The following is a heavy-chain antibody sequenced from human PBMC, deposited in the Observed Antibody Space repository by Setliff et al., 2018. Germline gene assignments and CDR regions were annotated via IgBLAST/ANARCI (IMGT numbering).Heavy chain of an antibody. CDR2: IDQSGIT. CDR3: ARGRRSTMIVVPPGVFDI. CDR1: GGSFSAYY. J-gene: IGHJ3*02. Sequence: SETLSLTCAVYGGSFSAYYWSWIRQPPGKGPEWSGEIDQSGITNYNPSLKSRVTISIDTSKNQFSLRRSSVTATDTAVYYCARGRRSTMIVVPPGVFDIWGQGTMVTVSS. V-gene: IGHV4-34*01. D-gene: IGHD3-22*01.